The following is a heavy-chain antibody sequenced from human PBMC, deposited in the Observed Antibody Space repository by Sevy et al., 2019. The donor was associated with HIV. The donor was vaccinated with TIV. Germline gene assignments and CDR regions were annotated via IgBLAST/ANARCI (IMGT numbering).Heavy chain of an antibody. CDR3: ARTGLVRDESTNGGYYYYGMDV. J-gene: IGHJ6*02. V-gene: IGHV1-8*01. D-gene: IGHD3-9*01. CDR2: MSPYSGNT. CDR1: GYTFTSYD. Sequence: ASVKVSCKASGYTFTSYDINWVRQATGHGLEWMGWMSPYSGNTGCAQKFQGRVTMTRNTSISTAYMELSILRSEDTAVYYCARTGLVRDESTNGGYYYYGMDVWGQGTTVTVSS.